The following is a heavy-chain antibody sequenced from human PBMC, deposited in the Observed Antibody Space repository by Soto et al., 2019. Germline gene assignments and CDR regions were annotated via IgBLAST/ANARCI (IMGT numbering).Heavy chain of an antibody. V-gene: IGHV4-61*03. Sequence: QVQLQESGPGLVKPSETLSLTCTVSGGSVNSGTDYWSWIRQPPGKGLEWIGYTSNSGSAKYNPSLTSRVSITTHTSTNHFSLKLTSVTAAATAVYYCARVRLLSEYDILTGYYTFDQWGRGTLVTVSS. D-gene: IGHD3-9*01. CDR2: TSNSGSA. CDR3: ARVRLLSEYDILTGYYTFDQ. CDR1: GGSVNSGTDY. J-gene: IGHJ4*02.